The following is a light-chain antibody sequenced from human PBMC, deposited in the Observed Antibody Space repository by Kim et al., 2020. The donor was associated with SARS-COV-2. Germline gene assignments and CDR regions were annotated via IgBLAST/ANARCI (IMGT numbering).Light chain of an antibody. V-gene: IGKV1-13*02. Sequence: ASVGDRVTITCRASQGSSSALAWYQQKPGKAPKLLIYDASSLESGVPSRFSGSGSGTDFTLTISSLQPEDFATYYCQQFNSYLFTFGPGTKVDIK. J-gene: IGKJ3*01. CDR1: QGSSSA. CDR2: DAS. CDR3: QQFNSYLFT.